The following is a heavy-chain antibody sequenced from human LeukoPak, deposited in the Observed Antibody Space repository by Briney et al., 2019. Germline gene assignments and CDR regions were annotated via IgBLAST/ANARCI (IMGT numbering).Heavy chain of an antibody. D-gene: IGHD3-3*01. CDR2: INPNSGGT. J-gene: IGHJ4*02. Sequence: ASVKVSCKASGYTFTGNYMHWVRQAPGQGLEWMGWINPNSGGTNYAQKFQGRVTMTRDTSISTAYMELSRLRSDDTAVYYCARAANSFLEWSNVDYCGQGTLVTVSS. CDR3: ARAANSFLEWSNVDY. V-gene: IGHV1-2*02. CDR1: GYTFTGNY.